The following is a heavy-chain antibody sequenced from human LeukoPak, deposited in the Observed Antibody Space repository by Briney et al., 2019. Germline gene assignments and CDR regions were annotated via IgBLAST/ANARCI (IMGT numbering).Heavy chain of an antibody. V-gene: IGHV1-8*01. CDR3: ARASRQVKGYDSAGYYYFGY. CDR1: GYTFTSYG. D-gene: IGHD3-22*01. Sequence: ASVKVSCRASGYTFTSYGINWVRQATGQGLEWMGWMNPGSGNTGLAQKFQGRVTMTSNTSTSTAYMELSSLRSEDTAVYFCARASRQVKGYDSAGYYYFGYWGQGAVVTVSS. J-gene: IGHJ4*02. CDR2: MNPGSGNT.